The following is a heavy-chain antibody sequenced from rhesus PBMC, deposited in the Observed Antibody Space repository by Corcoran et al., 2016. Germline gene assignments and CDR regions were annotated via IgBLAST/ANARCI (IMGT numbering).Heavy chain of an antibody. V-gene: IGHV4-169*01. CDR3: ARHEGGYTVKRTLDY. CDR2: IYGSGTYN. CDR1: GGSISSNY. D-gene: IGHD4-23*01. Sequence: QLQLQESGPGLVKPSETLSVTCAVSGGSISSNYWSWIRQPPGKGLEGIGRIYGSGTYNHHHPPPQGRSRQSISHSKNQLSLKLSSVSAADTAVYYCARHEGGYTVKRTLDYWGQGVLVTVSS. J-gene: IGHJ4*01.